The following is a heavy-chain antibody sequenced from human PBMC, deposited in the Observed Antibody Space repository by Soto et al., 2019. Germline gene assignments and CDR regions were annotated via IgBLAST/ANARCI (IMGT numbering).Heavy chain of an antibody. Sequence: EVQLVESGGGLVKPGGSLRLSCAASGFTFSSYSMNWVRQAPGKGLEWVSSISSSSSYIYYADSVKGRFTTSRDNGKNSVYLQMNSLRAEDTAVYYSARYSYCSGGSCYQRDDDYYYDMDVWGKGTTVTVSS. CDR1: GFTFSSYS. CDR3: ARYSYCSGGSCYQRDDDYYYDMDV. J-gene: IGHJ6*03. CDR2: ISSSSSYI. D-gene: IGHD2-15*01. V-gene: IGHV3-21*01.